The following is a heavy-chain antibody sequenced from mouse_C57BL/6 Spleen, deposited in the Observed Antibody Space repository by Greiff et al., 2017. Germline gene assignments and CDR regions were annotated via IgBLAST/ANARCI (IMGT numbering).Heavy chain of an antibody. CDR2: IYPGSGST. D-gene: IGHD1-1*01. V-gene: IGHV1-55*01. Sequence: VQLQQPGPELVKPGASVKMSCKASGYTFTSYWITWVKQRPGQGLEWIGDIYPGSGSTNYNEKFKSKATLTVDTSSSTAYMQLSSLTAEDSAVYYGARGTYGSSPWFAYWGQGTLVTVSA. J-gene: IGHJ3*01. CDR1: GYTFTSYW. CDR3: ARGTYGSSPWFAY.